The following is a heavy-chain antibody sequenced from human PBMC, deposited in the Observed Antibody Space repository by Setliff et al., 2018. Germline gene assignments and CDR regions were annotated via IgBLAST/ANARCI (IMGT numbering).Heavy chain of an antibody. Sequence: PSETLSLTCAVYGGSFSGYYWSWIRQPPGKGLEWIGEINHSGSTNYNPSLKSRATISVDTSKNQFSLELSSVTAADTAVYYCAGSLGGFDYWGQGTLVTVSS. J-gene: IGHJ4*02. CDR3: AGSLGGFDY. CDR1: GGSFSGYY. CDR2: INHSGST. V-gene: IGHV4-34*01. D-gene: IGHD3-16*01.